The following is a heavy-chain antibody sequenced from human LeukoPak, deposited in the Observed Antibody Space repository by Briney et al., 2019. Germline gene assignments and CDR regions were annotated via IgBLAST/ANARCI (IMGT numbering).Heavy chain of an antibody. CDR2: IYYSGST. V-gene: IGHV4-39*01. Sequence: SETLSLTCTVSGGSISSSSYYWGWIRQPPGKGLEWIGNIYYSGSTYYNPSLKSRVTISVDTSKNQFSLKLSSVTAADTAVYYCARGLDYYDSSGPWYFDYWGQGTLVTVSS. D-gene: IGHD3-22*01. CDR3: ARGLDYYDSSGPWYFDY. J-gene: IGHJ4*02. CDR1: GGSISSSSYY.